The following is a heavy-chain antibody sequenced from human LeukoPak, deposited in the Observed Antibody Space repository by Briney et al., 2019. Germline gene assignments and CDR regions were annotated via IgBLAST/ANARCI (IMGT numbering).Heavy chain of an antibody. D-gene: IGHD6-6*01. V-gene: IGHV3-30-3*01. CDR3: AREKIAARPGYYGMDV. CDR2: ISYDGSNK. J-gene: IGHJ6*02. Sequence: PGGSLRLSCAASGFTFSSYAMHWVRQAPGKGLEWVAVISYDGSNKYYADSVKGRFTISRDNSKNTLYLQMNSLRAEDTAVYYCAREKIAARPGYYGMDVWGQGTTVTVSS. CDR1: GFTFSSYA.